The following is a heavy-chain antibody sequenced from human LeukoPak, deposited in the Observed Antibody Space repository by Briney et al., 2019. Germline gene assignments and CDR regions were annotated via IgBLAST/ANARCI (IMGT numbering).Heavy chain of an antibody. CDR3: VRDIDTTGYFNY. CDR2: IDTNTGSP. Sequence: GASVKVSCKASGYTFTTYPINWMGQAPGQGLEWMGRIDTNTGSPSDAQGLTARFVFSLATSVSTAFLQINSLKAEDTALYYCVRDIDTTGYFNYWGQGTLVTVSS. J-gene: IGHJ4*02. V-gene: IGHV7-4-1*02. D-gene: IGHD3-22*01. CDR1: GYTFTTYP.